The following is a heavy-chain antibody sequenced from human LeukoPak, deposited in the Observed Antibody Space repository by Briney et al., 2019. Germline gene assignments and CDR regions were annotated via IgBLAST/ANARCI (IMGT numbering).Heavy chain of an antibody. D-gene: IGHD3-10*01. CDR3: VRARELDV. V-gene: IGHV3-48*04. Sequence: GESLRLSCVTSGFSYVNYNMNWVRQAPGRGLEWLAFSSPGDSTIYYADSVKGRFTISRDDARNSVFLQMNSLRAEDTAVYYCVRARELDVWGKGTTVTVSS. CDR1: GFSYVNYN. CDR2: SSPGDSTI. J-gene: IGHJ6*04.